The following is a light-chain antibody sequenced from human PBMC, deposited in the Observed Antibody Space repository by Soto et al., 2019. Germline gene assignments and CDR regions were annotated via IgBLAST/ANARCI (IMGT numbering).Light chain of an antibody. J-gene: IGLJ2*01. CDR1: SSDVGSYNR. CDR2: EVT. V-gene: IGLV2-18*02. Sequence: QSALTQPPSVSGSPGQSVTISCTGTSSDVGSYNRVSWYQQPPGTAPKLMIYEVTYRPSGVPDRFSGSKSGNTASLTISGLQPEDEGDYYCSSYTSSSTLVFGGGTKLTVL. CDR3: SSYTSSSTLV.